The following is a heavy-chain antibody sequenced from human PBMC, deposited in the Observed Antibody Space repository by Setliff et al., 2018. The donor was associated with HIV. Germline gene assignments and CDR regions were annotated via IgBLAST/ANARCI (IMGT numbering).Heavy chain of an antibody. J-gene: IGHJ4*02. D-gene: IGHD2-2*01. CDR1: GDSISRRIYY. Sequence: SETLSLTCTVSGDSISRRIYYWGWIRQPPGKGLEWIGNFYYSGSSHYNPSPKSRVTISVDTSKNQFSLKLISVSAADTAVYYCAKLLPAADMAREIDSWGQGTLVTVPQ. CDR3: AKLLPAADMAREIDS. CDR2: FYYSGSS. V-gene: IGHV4-39*01.